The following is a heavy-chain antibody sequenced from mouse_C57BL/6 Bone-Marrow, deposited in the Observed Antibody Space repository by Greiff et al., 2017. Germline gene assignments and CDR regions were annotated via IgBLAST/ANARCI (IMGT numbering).Heavy chain of an antibody. CDR2: IDPSDSYT. Sequence: QVHVKQPGAELVKPGASVKLSCKASGYTFTSYWMQWVKQRPGQGLEWIGEIDPSDSYTNYNQKFKGKATLTVDTSSSTAYMQLSSLTSEDSAVYYCASGGGYWAWFAYWGQGTLVTVSA. V-gene: IGHV1-50*01. CDR3: ASGGGYWAWFAY. J-gene: IGHJ3*01. D-gene: IGHD2-3*01. CDR1: GYTFTSYW.